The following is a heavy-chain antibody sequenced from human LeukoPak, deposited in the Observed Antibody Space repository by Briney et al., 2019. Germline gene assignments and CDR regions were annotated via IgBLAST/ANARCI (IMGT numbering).Heavy chain of an antibody. CDR3: ANQAKWPAFDY. Sequence: GGSLRLSCAASGFTFSDDTMGWVRQAPGKGLEWVSAISGAGGSTYYADSVKGRFTISRDNSKNTVYLQMNSLSAEDTALYYCANQAKWPAFDYRGQGTLVTVSS. CDR2: ISGAGGST. J-gene: IGHJ4*02. D-gene: IGHD5-12*01. V-gene: IGHV3-23*01. CDR1: GFTFSDDT.